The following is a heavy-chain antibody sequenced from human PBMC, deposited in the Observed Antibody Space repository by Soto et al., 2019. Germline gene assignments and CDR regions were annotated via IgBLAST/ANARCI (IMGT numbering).Heavy chain of an antibody. J-gene: IGHJ4*02. Sequence: AQLLESGGGVVQPGGSLRLSCVASGFNFKKFAMSWVRQAPGAGLEWVSGISCCGGSTSYADSVKGRFSIARDDSTNTLALQMKNLRVEDTAQYYCAKADGEQWLLPHLDKWGQGTLGTVS. CDR2: ISCCGGST. D-gene: IGHD6-19*01. CDR3: AKADGEQWLLPHLDK. CDR1: GFNFKKFA. V-gene: IGHV3-23*01.